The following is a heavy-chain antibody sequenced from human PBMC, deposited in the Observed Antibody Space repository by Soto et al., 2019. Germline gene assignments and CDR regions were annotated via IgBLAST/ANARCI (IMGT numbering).Heavy chain of an antibody. Sequence: EVQLVESGGGLVKPGGSLRLSCAASGFTFSNAWMNWVRQAPGKGLEWVGRIKSKTDGGTTDYAAPVKGRFTISRDDSNNTLYLQMNSLKTEDTAVYYCTTTKLEYSSSSWGGFYWGQGTLVTVSS. CDR2: IKSKTDGGTT. D-gene: IGHD6-6*01. J-gene: IGHJ4*02. CDR3: TTTKLEYSSSSWGGFY. V-gene: IGHV3-15*07. CDR1: GFTFSNAW.